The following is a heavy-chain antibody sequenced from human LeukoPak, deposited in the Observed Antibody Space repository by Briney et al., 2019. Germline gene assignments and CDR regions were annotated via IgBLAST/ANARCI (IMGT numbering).Heavy chain of an antibody. CDR2: IYYSGST. V-gene: IGHV4-39*01. CDR3: ASHQGWLVAYNWFDP. D-gene: IGHD6-19*01. Sequence: SETLSLTCTVSGGSISSSSYYWGWIRQPPGKGLEWIGSIYYSGSTYYNPSLKSRVTISVDTSQNQFSLKLSSVTAADTAVYYCASHQGWLVAYNWFDPWGQGTLVTVSS. J-gene: IGHJ5*02. CDR1: GGSISSSSYY.